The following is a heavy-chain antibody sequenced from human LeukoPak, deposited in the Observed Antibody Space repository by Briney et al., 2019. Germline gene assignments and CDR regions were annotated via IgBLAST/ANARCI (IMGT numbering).Heavy chain of an antibody. V-gene: IGHV4-39*07. D-gene: IGHD5-24*01. CDR3: ARGERDGYNYGAFDI. J-gene: IGHJ3*02. CDR2: IYYSGST. CDR1: GGSISSSSYY. Sequence: PSETLSLTCTVSGGSISSSSYYWGWIRQPPGKGLEWIGSIYYSGSTYYNPSLKSRVTISVDTSKNQFSLKLSSVTAADTAVYYCARGERDGYNYGAFDIWGQGTMVTVSS.